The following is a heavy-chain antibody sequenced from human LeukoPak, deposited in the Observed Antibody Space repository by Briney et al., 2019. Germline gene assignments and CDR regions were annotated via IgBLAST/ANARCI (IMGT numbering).Heavy chain of an antibody. CDR3: ATLTGRDYGDYVDY. CDR1: GGSFSSYV. J-gene: IGHJ4*02. V-gene: IGHV1-69*04. D-gene: IGHD4-17*01. CDR2: IIPVLGVS. Sequence: SVKVSCKASGGSFSSYVITWVRQAPGQGLEWMGRIIPVLGVSNFAQKFQGRVTITADKSTSTAYMELSSLRSEDTAVYYCATLTGRDYGDYVDYWGQGTLVTVSS.